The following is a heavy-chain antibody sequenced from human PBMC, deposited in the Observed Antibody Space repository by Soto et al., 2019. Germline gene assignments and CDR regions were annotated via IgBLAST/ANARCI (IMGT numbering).Heavy chain of an antibody. Sequence: SETLSLTCTVSGGSICGSSYYWGWLRQPPGKGLEWIGSIYYSGNTYYNPSLKSRVTISVDTSKNQFSLKLSSVTAADTAVYYCVRQGIGVLHGLVDVWGQGTTVTVS. CDR3: VRQGIGVLHGLVDV. V-gene: IGHV4-39*01. CDR2: IYYSGNT. CDR1: GGSICGSSYY. D-gene: IGHD3-10*01. J-gene: IGHJ6*02.